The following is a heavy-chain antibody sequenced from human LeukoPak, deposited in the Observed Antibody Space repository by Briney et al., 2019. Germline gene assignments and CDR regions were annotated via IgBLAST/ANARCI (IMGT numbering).Heavy chain of an antibody. Sequence: GESLKISCKGSGYSFTSYWIGWARQMPGKGLKWMGIIYPGDSDARYSPSLQGQVTISADKSISTAYLQWSSLKASDTAMYYCARRRDLYSGSYYPFDYWGQGTLVTVSS. CDR2: IYPGDSDA. CDR1: GYSFTSYW. CDR3: ARRRDLYSGSYYPFDY. D-gene: IGHD1-26*01. V-gene: IGHV5-51*01. J-gene: IGHJ4*02.